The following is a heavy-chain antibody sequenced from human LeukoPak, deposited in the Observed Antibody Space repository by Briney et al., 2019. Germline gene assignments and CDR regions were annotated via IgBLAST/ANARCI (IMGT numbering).Heavy chain of an antibody. CDR3: ASAGKGYCSSTSCYPFDY. CDR2: IIPIFGTA. D-gene: IGHD2-2*01. CDR1: GGTFSSYA. V-gene: IGHV1-69*01. Sequence: SVKVSCKASGGTFSSYAISWVRQAPGQGLEWMGGIIPIFGTANYAQKFQGRVTITADESTSTAYMELSSLRSEDTAVYYCASAGKGYCSSTSCYPFDYWGQGTLVTVPS. J-gene: IGHJ4*02.